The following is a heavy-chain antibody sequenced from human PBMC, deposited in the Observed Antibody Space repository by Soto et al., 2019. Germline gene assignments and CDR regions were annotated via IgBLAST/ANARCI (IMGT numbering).Heavy chain of an antibody. J-gene: IGHJ4*02. Sequence: QVQLVESGGGVVQPGRSLRLSCAASGFTFSSYGMHWVRQAPGKGLEWVAVIWYDGSNKYYADSVKGRFTISRDNSKNTLYLQMNSLRAEDTAVYYCARPDASSALNYWGQGTLVTVSS. CDR3: ARPDASSALNY. V-gene: IGHV3-33*01. D-gene: IGHD3-22*01. CDR1: GFTFSSYG. CDR2: IWYDGSNK.